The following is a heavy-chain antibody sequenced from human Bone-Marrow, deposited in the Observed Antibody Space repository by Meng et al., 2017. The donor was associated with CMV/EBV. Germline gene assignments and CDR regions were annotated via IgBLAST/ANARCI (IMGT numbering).Heavy chain of an antibody. D-gene: IGHD3-3*01. J-gene: IGHJ6*02. Sequence: GGSLRLSCAASGFTVSSNYMSWVRQAPGKGLEWVSVIYSGGSTYYADSVKGRFTISRDNSKNTLYLQMNSLRAEDTAVYYCARDQKFLEWSHSMDVWGQGTTVTSP. V-gene: IGHV3-53*01. CDR2: IYSGGST. CDR3: ARDQKFLEWSHSMDV. CDR1: GFTVSSNY.